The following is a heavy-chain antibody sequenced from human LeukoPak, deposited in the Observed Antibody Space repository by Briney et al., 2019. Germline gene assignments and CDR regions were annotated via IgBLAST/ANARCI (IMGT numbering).Heavy chain of an antibody. CDR1: GGTFSSYA. CDR2: IIPILGIA. Sequence: SVKVSCKASGGTFSSYAISWVRQAPGRGLEWMGRIIPILGIANYAQKFQGRVTITADKSTSTAYMELSSLRSEDTAVYYCASSSIAVAGTLLNYFDYWGQGTLVTVSS. CDR3: ASSSIAVAGTLLNYFDY. V-gene: IGHV1-69*04. J-gene: IGHJ4*02. D-gene: IGHD6-19*01.